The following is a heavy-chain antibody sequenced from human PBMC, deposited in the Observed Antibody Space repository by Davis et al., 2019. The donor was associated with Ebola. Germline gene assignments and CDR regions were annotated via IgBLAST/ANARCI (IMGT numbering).Heavy chain of an antibody. D-gene: IGHD2-15*01. Sequence: GESLKISCAASGFTFSSYSINWVRQAPGKGLEWVSSISGSSNYIYYADSVKGRFTISRDNAKNSLYLQMNSLRAEDTALYYCAKDAGVVVAEYYFDYWGQGTLVTVSS. J-gene: IGHJ4*02. CDR1: GFTFSSYS. V-gene: IGHV3-21*04. CDR2: ISGSSNYI. CDR3: AKDAGVVVAEYYFDY.